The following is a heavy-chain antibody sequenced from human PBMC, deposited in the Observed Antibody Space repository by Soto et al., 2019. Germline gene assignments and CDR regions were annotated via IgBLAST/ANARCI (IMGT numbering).Heavy chain of an antibody. D-gene: IGHD3-16*01. J-gene: IGHJ6*02. CDR2: IYYSGYT. CDR3: ARHNGPLYVGYYYDMDV. CDR1: GGYISSSSCY. Sequence: SETQSVTCTVSGGYISSSSCYWGWIRQPPGKGLEWIGSIYYSGYTYYNPSLKRRVTISVDTSKNQFSLKLSSVTAADTAVYYCARHNGPLYVGYYYDMDVWGQGTTVTVS. V-gene: IGHV4-39*01.